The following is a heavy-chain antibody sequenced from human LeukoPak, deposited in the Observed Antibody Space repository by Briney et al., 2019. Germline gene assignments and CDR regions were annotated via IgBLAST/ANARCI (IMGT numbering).Heavy chain of an antibody. CDR2: IYYSGST. V-gene: IGHV4-59*01. CDR1: GGSISSYY. Sequence: SETLSLTCTVSGGSISSYYWSWIRQPPRKGLEWIGYIYYSGSTNYNPSLTSRVTISVDTSKNQFSLKLSSVTAADTPVYYCARVGVAAASDYWGKGTLVTVSS. D-gene: IGHD6-13*01. CDR3: ARVGVAAASDY. J-gene: IGHJ4*02.